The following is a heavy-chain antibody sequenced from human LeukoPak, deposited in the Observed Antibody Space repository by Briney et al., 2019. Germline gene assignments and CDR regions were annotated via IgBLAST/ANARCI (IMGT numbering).Heavy chain of an antibody. V-gene: IGHV3-49*04. CDR3: ARASRVNWGLLDAFDI. D-gene: IGHD7-27*01. CDR2: IGSKAYGGTT. J-gene: IGHJ3*02. Sequence: PGRSLRLSCAASGFTFGDYAVIWVRQAPGKGLEWVGFIGSKAYGGTTEYAASVKGRFTISRDDSKSSAYLQMNSLRAEDTAVYYCARASRVNWGLLDAFDIWGQGTILTVSS. CDR1: GFTFGDYA.